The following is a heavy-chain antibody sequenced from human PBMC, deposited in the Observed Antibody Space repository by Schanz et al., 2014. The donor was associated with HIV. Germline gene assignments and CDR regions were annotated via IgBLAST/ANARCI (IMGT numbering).Heavy chain of an antibody. Sequence: QVQLVQSGAEVKKPGASVKVSCKASGYTFTAYYIHWVRQAPGQGLEWLGWINPNSGGTNFGQKFQGRVTMTRDTSISTAYMDLSRLRSDDTALYFCARGRYSKSGYSSDWDYNYYGLDVWGPGTTVIVSS. CDR3: ARGRYSKSGYSSDWDYNYYGLDV. D-gene: IGHD2-15*01. CDR1: GYTFTAYY. J-gene: IGHJ6*02. CDR2: INPNSGGT. V-gene: IGHV1-2*02.